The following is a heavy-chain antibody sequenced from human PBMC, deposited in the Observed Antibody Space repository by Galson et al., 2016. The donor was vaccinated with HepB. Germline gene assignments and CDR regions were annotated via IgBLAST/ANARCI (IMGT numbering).Heavy chain of an antibody. D-gene: IGHD4-23*01. Sequence: SVKVSCKASGFIFTNYGFVWVRQAPGQGLEWMGWLSGYTGDTDYAQRVQDRITLTRETSTSTVYMELHNLTVADTAMYFCARGRGAFTRTEVIPKYFDHWGRGTLVTVS. CDR2: LSGYTGDT. CDR1: GFIFTNYG. V-gene: IGHV1-18*01. CDR3: ARGRGAFTRTEVIPKYFDH. J-gene: IGHJ4*02.